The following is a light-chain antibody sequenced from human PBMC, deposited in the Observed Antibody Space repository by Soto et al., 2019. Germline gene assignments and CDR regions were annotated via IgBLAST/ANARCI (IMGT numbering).Light chain of an antibody. V-gene: IGLV2-14*01. CDR1: SSDVGGYNY. J-gene: IGLJ3*02. CDR2: EVN. CDR3: SSYTSSRV. Sequence: QSALTQPASVSASPGQSITISCTGTSSDVGGYNYVSWYQQLPGKAPKLIIYEVNNRPSGVSNRFSGSKSGNTASLTISGLQAEDEADYYCSSYTSSRVFGGGTKLTVL.